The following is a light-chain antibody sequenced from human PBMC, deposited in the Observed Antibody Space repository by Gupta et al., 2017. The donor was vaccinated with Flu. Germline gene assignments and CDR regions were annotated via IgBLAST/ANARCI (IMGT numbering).Light chain of an antibody. CDR1: NIGSKT. V-gene: IGLV3-21*02. CDR2: DDS. CDR3: QVWDSGSDQA. J-gene: IGLJ1*01. Sequence: SYARTQPPPVPLARGQTARITGGGNNIGSKTAPWYPQRPGQAPVPVVYDDSDRASGIPERFSGSNSGNTATLTISGCEAGEEADYYGQVWDSGSDQAFGTGTKVTVL.